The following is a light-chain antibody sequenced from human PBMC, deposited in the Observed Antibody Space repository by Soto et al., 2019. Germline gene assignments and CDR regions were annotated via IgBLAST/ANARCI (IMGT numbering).Light chain of an antibody. CDR1: SSNIGAGYD. J-gene: IGLJ1*01. V-gene: IGLV1-40*01. CDR2: GNR. CDR3: QSYDSSLSAYV. Sequence: QSVLTQPPSVSGGAPGQRVTISCTGTSSNIGAGYDVSWYQHLPGTAPKLLIYGNRFRPSGVPDRFSGSQSGTSASLAITGLQAEDEADYYCQSYDSSLSAYVFGAGIKLTVL.